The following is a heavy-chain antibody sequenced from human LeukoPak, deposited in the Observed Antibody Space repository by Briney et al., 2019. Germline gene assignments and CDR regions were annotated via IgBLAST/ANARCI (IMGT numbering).Heavy chain of an antibody. V-gene: IGHV1-18*01. CDR3: ARRGPTPYYYYMDF. Sequence: ASVKVSCKASGYTFMHYGIHWVRQAPGQGLEWLGWISANNGDTNYAQKLQGRVTMTTDTSTSTAYMELRSLTSDDTAVYYCARRGPTPYYYYMDFWRNGTTVTVSS. J-gene: IGHJ6*03. D-gene: IGHD2-15*01. CDR2: ISANNGDT. CDR1: GYTFMHYG.